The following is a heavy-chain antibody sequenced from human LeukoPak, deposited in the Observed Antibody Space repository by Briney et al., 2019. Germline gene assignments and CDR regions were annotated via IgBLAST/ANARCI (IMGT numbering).Heavy chain of an antibody. D-gene: IGHD3/OR15-3a*01. J-gene: IGHJ4*02. Sequence: SETLSLTCAVYGGSFSGYYWSWIRQPPGKGLEWIGEINHSGSTNYNPSLKSRVTMSVDTSKDQFSLKLSSVTAADTAVYYRARGRRQYDFWSGPVRYYFDYWGQGTLVTVSS. CDR3: ARGRRQYDFWSGPVRYYFDY. V-gene: IGHV4-34*01. CDR2: INHSGST. CDR1: GGSFSGYY.